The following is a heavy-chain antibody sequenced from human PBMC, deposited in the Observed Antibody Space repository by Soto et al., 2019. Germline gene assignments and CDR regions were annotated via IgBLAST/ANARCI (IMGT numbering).Heavy chain of an antibody. V-gene: IGHV4-31*03. CDR3: ARGQLLREGGGFDY. J-gene: IGHJ4*02. Sequence: QVQLQESGQGLVKPSQTLSLTCTVSDDSISSGGYYWSWIRQHPGKGLEWVGYIYSSGSTYYNPSLKSRITISEDTSKNQFSLKLSSVTAADTAVYYCARGQLLREGGGFDYWGQGTLVTVSS. CDR1: DDSISSGGYY. D-gene: IGHD2-2*01. CDR2: IYSSGST.